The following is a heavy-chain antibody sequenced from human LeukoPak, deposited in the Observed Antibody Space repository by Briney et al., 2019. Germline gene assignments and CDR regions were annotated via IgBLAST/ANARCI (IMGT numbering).Heavy chain of an antibody. V-gene: IGHV1-3*01. Sequence: ASVKVSWKASGYTFTSYAMHWVRQAPGQRLEWMGWINAGNGNTKYSQKFQGRVTITRDTSASTAYMELSSLRSEDTAVYYCARVPILHCSGGSCPFDYWGQETLVTVSS. D-gene: IGHD2-15*01. CDR3: ARVPILHCSGGSCPFDY. CDR2: INAGNGNT. CDR1: GYTFTSYA. J-gene: IGHJ4*02.